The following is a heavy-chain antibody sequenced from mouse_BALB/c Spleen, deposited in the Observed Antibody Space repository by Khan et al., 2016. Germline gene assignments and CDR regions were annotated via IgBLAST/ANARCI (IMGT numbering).Heavy chain of an antibody. D-gene: IGHD2-1*01. V-gene: IGHV9-3*02. CDR2: INTNTGEP. CDR3: ARYGKGTWFAY. J-gene: IGHJ3*01. Sequence: QIQLVQSGPELKKPGETVKISCKASGYTFTNYGMIWVKQAPGKGLKWMGWINTNTGEPAYAEEFKGRFALSLEPSASTAYLQISNLKNEDTATYFCARYGKGTWFAYWGQGTLVTVSA. CDR1: GYTFTNYG.